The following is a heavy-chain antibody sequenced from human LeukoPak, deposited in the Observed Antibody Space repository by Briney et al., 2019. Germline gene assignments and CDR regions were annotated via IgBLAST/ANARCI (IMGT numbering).Heavy chain of an antibody. V-gene: IGHV4-31*03. CDR1: GGSISSVGSY. D-gene: IGHD2-21*01. CDR3: ARGRAVIYFDY. J-gene: IGHJ4*02. Sequence: SQTLSLTCTVSGGSISSVGSYWSWIRQHPGKGLEWIGYIYYSGSTYYNPSLKSRVTISVDTSKNQFSLKLSSVTAADTAVYYWARGRAVIYFDYWGQGTLVTVSS. CDR2: IYYSGST.